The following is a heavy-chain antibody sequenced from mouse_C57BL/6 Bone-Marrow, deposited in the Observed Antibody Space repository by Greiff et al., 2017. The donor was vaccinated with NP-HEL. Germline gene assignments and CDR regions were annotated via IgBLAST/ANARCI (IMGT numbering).Heavy chain of an antibody. CDR2: VYPYNGGT. V-gene: IGHV1-36*01. CDR3: AMGTTVVDWYFDV. CDR1: GFTFTDYY. Sequence: EVQLQESGPVLVKPGPSVKISCKASGFTFTDYYMHWVKQSHGKSLEWIGLVYPYNGGTSYNQKVKGKATLTVDTSSSTAYMELNSLTSEDSAVYYCAMGTTVVDWYFDVWGTGTTVTVSS. D-gene: IGHD1-1*01. J-gene: IGHJ1*03.